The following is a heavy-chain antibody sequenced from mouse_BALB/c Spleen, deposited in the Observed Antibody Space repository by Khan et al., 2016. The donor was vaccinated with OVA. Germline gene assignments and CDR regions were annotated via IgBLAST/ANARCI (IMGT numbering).Heavy chain of an antibody. D-gene: IGHD2-10*01. J-gene: IGHJ3*01. CDR1: GFAFNSYD. CDR2: ISSTGTYT. CDR3: TRPSYYGNPWFTY. Sequence: EVKLVESGGGLVKPGGSLKLSCEVSGFAFNSYDMSWVRQTPAKRLEWVATISSTGTYTYYPDSVQGRFTISRDTARNTLYLQMSSRRSEDTALYYCTRPSYYGNPWFTYWGQGTLVTVSA. V-gene: IGHV5-9*02.